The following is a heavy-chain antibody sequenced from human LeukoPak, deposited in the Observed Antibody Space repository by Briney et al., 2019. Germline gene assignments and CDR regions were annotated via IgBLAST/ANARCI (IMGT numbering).Heavy chain of an antibody. CDR3: ARGVGIAAGDSWFDP. V-gene: IGHV1-46*01. CDR2: INPSGGST. D-gene: IGHD6-13*01. CDR1: GGTFSSYA. J-gene: IGHJ5*02. Sequence: ASVKVSCKASGGTFSSYAISWVRQAPGQGLEWMGIINPSGGSTSYAQKFQGRVTMTRDMSTSTVYMELSSLRSEDTAVYYCARGVGIAAGDSWFDPWGQGTLVAVSS.